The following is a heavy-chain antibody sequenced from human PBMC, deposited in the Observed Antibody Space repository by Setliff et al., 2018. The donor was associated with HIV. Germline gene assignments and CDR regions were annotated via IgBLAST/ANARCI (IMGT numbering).Heavy chain of an antibody. CDR1: GGSISSGSYY. J-gene: IGHJ4*02. V-gene: IGHV4-61*02. CDR2: IYTSGST. D-gene: IGHD1-26*01. CDR3: ARGLRGYSVSYYPFDY. Sequence: SETLSLTCTVSGGSISSGSYYWSWIRQPAGKGLEWIGRIYTSGSTNYNPSLMSRVTISVDTSKNQFSLKLSAVTAADTAAYYCARGLRGYSVSYYPFDYWGQGTLGTVSS.